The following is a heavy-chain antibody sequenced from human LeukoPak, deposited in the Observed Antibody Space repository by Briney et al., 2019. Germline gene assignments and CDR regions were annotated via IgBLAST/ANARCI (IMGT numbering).Heavy chain of an antibody. Sequence: GGSLRLSCAASGFTDSSNYMSWVRQAPGKGLEWVSVIYSGGSTYYADSVKGRFTISRDNSKNTLYLQMNSLRAEDTAVYYCARDVASGIAAAGIWGEGKMVTVSS. D-gene: IGHD6-13*01. CDR2: IYSGGST. CDR3: ARDVASGIAAAGI. CDR1: GFTDSSNY. J-gene: IGHJ3*02. V-gene: IGHV3-53*01.